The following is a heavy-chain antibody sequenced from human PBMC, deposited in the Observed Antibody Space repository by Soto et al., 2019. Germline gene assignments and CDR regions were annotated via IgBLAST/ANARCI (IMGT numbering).Heavy chain of an antibody. J-gene: IGHJ3*02. D-gene: IGHD3-16*01. V-gene: IGHV4-31*03. Sequence: QVQLQESGPGLVKPSQTLSLTCTVSGGSISSGGYYWSWIRQHPGKGLEWIGYIYYSGSTYYNPSLKSRVTISVDTSKNQFSLKLSSVTAADTAVYYCARDFGGLHLGEFLESGAFDIWGQGTMVTVSS. CDR1: GGSISSGGYY. CDR3: ARDFGGLHLGEFLESGAFDI. CDR2: IYYSGST.